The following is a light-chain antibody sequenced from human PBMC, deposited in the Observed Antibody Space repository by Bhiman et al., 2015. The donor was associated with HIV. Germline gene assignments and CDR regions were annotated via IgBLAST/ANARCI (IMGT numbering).Light chain of an antibody. V-gene: IGLV1-50*01. CDR2: GDN. J-gene: IGLJ2*01. CDR3: AAWDDSLNVVV. CDR1: SSNIGAGYD. Sequence: QSVLTQPPSVSGAPGQRVTISCTGSSSNIGAGYDVHWYQQLPGTAPKLLIYGDNNRPSGVPDRFSGSKSGTSASLAITGLQAEDEADYHCAAWDDSLNVVVFGGGTK.